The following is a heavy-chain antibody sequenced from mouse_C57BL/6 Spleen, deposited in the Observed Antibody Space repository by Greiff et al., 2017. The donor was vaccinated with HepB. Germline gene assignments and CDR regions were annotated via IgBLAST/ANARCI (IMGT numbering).Heavy chain of an antibody. Sequence: QVHVKQSGAELARPGASVKMSCKASGYTFTSYTMHWVKQRPGQGLEWIGYINPSSGYTKYNQKFKDKATLTADKSSSTAYMQLSSLTSEDSAVYYCARLGRGWFAYWGQGTLVTVSA. CDR1: GYTFTSYT. J-gene: IGHJ3*01. D-gene: IGHD4-1*01. CDR2: INPSSGYT. CDR3: ARLGRGWFAY. V-gene: IGHV1-4*01.